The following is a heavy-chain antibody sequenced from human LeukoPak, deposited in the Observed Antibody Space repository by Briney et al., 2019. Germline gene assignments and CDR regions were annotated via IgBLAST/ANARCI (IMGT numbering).Heavy chain of an antibody. CDR3: ARGWGQGAFDI. V-gene: IGHV4-4*02. Sequence: SGTLSLTCAVSGGSLSSSKWWSWVRQPPGKGLEWIGEIVLAPTTTSTNYNPSLKSRVTISEDKSKYQFSLKLYSMTAADTAVYYCARGWGQGAFDIWGQGTMVTVSS. CDR1: GGSLSSSKW. D-gene: IGHD3-16*01. J-gene: IGHJ3*02. CDR2: IVLAPTTTST.